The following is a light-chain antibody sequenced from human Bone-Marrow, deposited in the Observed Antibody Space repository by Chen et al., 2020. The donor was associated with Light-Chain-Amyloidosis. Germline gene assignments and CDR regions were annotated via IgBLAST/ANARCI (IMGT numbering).Light chain of an antibody. J-gene: IGLJ2*01. CDR3: QSADSSGTYEVI. CDR2: RDT. V-gene: IGLV3-25*03. Sequence: SYELTQPPSVSVSPGQTARITCSGDDLPTKYAYWYQQKPGQAPWLVIHRDTERPSGISERFSGPSSGTPATLTISGVQAEDEADYHCQSADSSGTYEVIFGGGTKLTVL. CDR1: DLPTKY.